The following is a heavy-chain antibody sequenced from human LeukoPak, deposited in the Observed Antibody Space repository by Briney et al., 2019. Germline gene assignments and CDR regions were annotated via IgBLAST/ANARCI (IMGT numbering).Heavy chain of an antibody. V-gene: IGHV4-38-2*02. Sequence: SETLSLTCTVSGYSISSGYYWGWIRQPPGKGLEWIGSIYHSGSTYYNPSLKSRVTISVDTSKNQFSLKLSSVTAADTAVYYCARARGHSSGYYPLATHFDYWGQGTLVTVSS. D-gene: IGHD3-22*01. CDR2: IYHSGST. CDR3: ARARGHSSGYYPLATHFDY. CDR1: GYSISSGYY. J-gene: IGHJ4*02.